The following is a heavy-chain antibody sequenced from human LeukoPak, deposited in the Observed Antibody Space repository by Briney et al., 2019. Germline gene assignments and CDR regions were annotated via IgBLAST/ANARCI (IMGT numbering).Heavy chain of an antibody. D-gene: IGHD1-26*01. CDR2: ISAYNGNT. J-gene: IGHJ3*02. Sequence: ASVKVSCKASGGTFSSYAISWVRQAPGQGLEWMGWISAYNGNTNYAQKLQGRVTMTTDTSTSTAYMELRSLRSDDTAVYYCARDLVGAYAFDIWGQATMVTVSS. CDR1: GGTFSSYA. CDR3: ARDLVGAYAFDI. V-gene: IGHV1-18*01.